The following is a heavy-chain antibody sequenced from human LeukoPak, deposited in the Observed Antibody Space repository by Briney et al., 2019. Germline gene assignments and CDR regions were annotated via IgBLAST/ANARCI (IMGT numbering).Heavy chain of an antibody. CDR3: ARGSLHYYYDSSGYFDY. Sequence: PSETLSLTCAVYGGSFSGYYWSWIRQPPGKGLEWIGEINHSGSTNYNPSPTSRVTISVDTSKKQFSLKLSSVTAADTAVYYCARGSLHYYYDSSGYFDYWGQGTLVTVSS. CDR2: INHSGST. J-gene: IGHJ4*02. CDR1: GGSFSGYY. V-gene: IGHV4-34*01. D-gene: IGHD3-22*01.